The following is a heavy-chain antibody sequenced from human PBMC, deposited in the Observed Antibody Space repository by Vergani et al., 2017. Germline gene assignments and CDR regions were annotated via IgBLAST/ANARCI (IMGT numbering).Heavy chain of an antibody. D-gene: IGHD4-17*01. J-gene: IGHJ3*02. Sequence: EVQLVESGGGLVQPGRSLGLSCTASGFTFGDYALSWVRQAPGKGLEWVTFIRSKAYSGTTEYAASVKGRFTISRDDSKSVAYLQMNSLKTEDTAVYFCTTYNDYGDFDAFDIWGQGTMVTVSS. CDR3: TTYNDYGDFDAFDI. CDR2: IRSKAYSGTT. V-gene: IGHV3-49*04. CDR1: GFTFGDYA.